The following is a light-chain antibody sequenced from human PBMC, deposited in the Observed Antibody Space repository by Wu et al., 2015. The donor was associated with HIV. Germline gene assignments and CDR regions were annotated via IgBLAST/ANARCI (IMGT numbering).Light chain of an antibody. Sequence: DIQMTQSPSTLSAPVGDRVTITCRASQSISSWLAWYQQKPGKAPKLLIYKASSLESGVPSRFSGSGSGTEFTLTISSLQPDDFATYYCQQYNSYLSITFGQGTRLEIK. J-gene: IGKJ5*01. V-gene: IGKV1-5*03. CDR3: QQYNSYLSIT. CDR2: KAS. CDR1: QSISSW.